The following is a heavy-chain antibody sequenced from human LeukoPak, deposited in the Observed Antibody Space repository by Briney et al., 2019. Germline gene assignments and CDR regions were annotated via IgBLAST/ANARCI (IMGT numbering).Heavy chain of an antibody. CDR3: ARDVRFTGRGGTFFYGMDV. D-gene: IGHD3-10*01. CDR1: GFIFSSYG. Sequence: PGTSLRLSCAASGFIFSSYGMHWVRQAPGRLEWVAVIWFDGSNINYADSVKGRFTISGDNSKNTVYLQMNSLRAEDTAVYYCARDVRFTGRGGTFFYGMDVWGQGTTVTVAS. V-gene: IGHV3-33*01. CDR2: IWFDGSNI. J-gene: IGHJ6*02.